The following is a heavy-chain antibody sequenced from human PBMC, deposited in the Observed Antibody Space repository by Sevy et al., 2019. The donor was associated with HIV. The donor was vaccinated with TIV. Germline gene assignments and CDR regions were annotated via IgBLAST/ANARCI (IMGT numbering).Heavy chain of an antibody. CDR3: ALERLFSNVAEYFQN. J-gene: IGHJ1*01. Sequence: GGSLRLSCAASGFTFSSFSMHWVRQAPGKGLEWVATISYDGSNKYHADSVKGRFTISRDNSKNSLYLQMNSLRAEDTAVYCCALERLFSNVAEYFQNWGQGTLVTVSS. CDR1: GFTFSSFS. CDR2: ISYDGSNK. V-gene: IGHV3-30-3*01. D-gene: IGHD1-1*01.